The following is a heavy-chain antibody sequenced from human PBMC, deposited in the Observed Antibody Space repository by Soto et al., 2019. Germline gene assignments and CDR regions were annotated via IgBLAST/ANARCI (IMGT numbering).Heavy chain of an antibody. CDR2: ISYDGSNK. V-gene: IGHV3-30-3*01. Sequence: PGGSLRLSCAASGFTFSSYAMHWVRQAPGKGLGWVAVISYDGSNKYYADSVKGRFTISRDNSKNTLYLQMNSLRAEDTAVYYCAREVRDYGEDYWGQGTLVTVSS. J-gene: IGHJ4*02. CDR3: AREVRDYGEDY. CDR1: GFTFSSYA. D-gene: IGHD4-17*01.